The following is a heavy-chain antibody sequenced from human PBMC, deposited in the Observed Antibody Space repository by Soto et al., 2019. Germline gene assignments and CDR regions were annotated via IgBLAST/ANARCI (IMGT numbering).Heavy chain of an antibody. CDR1: GFTFYSSS. J-gene: IGHJ6*02. CDR2: IVVGSGKT. D-gene: IGHD3-16*01. Sequence: SVKVSCKASGFTFYSSSVQWVRQARGQRLEWIGWIVVGSGKTNYVKKFQERVTITRDMSTSTVYMELSILVSDDTAVYYCAAGGGKNYYGMDVWGQ. CDR3: AAGGGKNYYGMDV. V-gene: IGHV1-58*01.